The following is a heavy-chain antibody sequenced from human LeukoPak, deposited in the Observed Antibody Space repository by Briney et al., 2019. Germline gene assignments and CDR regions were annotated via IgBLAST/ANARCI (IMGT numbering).Heavy chain of an antibody. V-gene: IGHV3-21*01. CDR1: GFTFSSYS. J-gene: IGHJ4*02. CDR2: ISASSTYI. CDR3: ARDTRNYDFWTGYSFDS. Sequence: GGSLRLSCAASGFTFSSYSMNWVRQAPGKGLEWVSSISASSTYIYYADSVKGRFTISRDNAKNSLYLQMNSLRAEDTAVYYCARDTRNYDFWTGYSFDSWGQGTLVTVSS. D-gene: IGHD3-3*01.